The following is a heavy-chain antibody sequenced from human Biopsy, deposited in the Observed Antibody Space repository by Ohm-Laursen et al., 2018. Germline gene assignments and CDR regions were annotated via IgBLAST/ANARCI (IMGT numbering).Heavy chain of an antibody. V-gene: IGHV3-23*01. CDR3: ARSRGSSGIATIYYYGMDV. Sequence: SLRLSCAASGFTFNIYAMNWVRQAPGKCLEWVSTISGTTTKTYYADSVKGRFTISRDNSKNTVSLQMNSLRAEDTAVYYCARSRGSSGIATIYYYGMDVWGQGTTVTVSS. D-gene: IGHD3-10*01. CDR2: ISGTTTKT. J-gene: IGHJ6*02. CDR1: GFTFNIYA.